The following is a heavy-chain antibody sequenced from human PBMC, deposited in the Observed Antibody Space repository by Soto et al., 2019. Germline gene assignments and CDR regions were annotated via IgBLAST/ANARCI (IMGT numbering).Heavy chain of an antibody. CDR2: IIPKFGTT. CDR3: ARASGRGWYNWFDP. CDR1: GDTFSSHG. Sequence: QVQLVQSGAEVKKPGSSVKVSCKASGDTFSSHGISWVRQAPGQGLEYMGGIIPKFGTTNYAQKFRGRVTITADESTSTAYMEVSSLRYEDTAVYYCARASGRGWYNWFDPGGQGTLVTVSS. D-gene: IGHD6-19*01. J-gene: IGHJ5*02. V-gene: IGHV1-69*01.